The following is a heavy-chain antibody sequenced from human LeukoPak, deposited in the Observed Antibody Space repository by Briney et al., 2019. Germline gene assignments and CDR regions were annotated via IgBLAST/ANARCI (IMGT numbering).Heavy chain of an antibody. CDR2: IYTSGST. V-gene: IGHV4-61*02. CDR1: GGSISSGSYY. Sequence: TLSLTCTVSGGSISSGSYYWSWIRQPAGKGLEWIGRIYTSGSTNYNPSLKSRVTISVDTSKNQFSLKLSSVTAADTAVYYCARDEYSYGYVYWGQGTLVTVSS. J-gene: IGHJ4*02. D-gene: IGHD5-18*01. CDR3: ARDEYSYGYVY.